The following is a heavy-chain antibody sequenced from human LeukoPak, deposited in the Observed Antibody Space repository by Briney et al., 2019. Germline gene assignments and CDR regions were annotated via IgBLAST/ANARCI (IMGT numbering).Heavy chain of an antibody. Sequence: SETLSLTCAVYGASFSGYYWSWIRQPPGKGLEWIGEINHSGSTNYNPSLKSRVTISVDTSKNPFSLKLSSVTAADTALYYCAIRFGRLEAGGTPFDSWGQGTLVTVSS. CDR1: GASFSGYY. CDR2: INHSGST. V-gene: IGHV4-34*01. D-gene: IGHD6-13*01. CDR3: AIRFGRLEAGGTPFDS. J-gene: IGHJ4*02.